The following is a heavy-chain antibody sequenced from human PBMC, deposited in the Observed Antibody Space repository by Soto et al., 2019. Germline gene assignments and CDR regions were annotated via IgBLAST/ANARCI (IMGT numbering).Heavy chain of an antibody. CDR2: IYYTGSP. CDR1: GASIRSGGYY. V-gene: IGHV4-31*11. J-gene: IGHJ5*02. D-gene: IGHD3-3*01. Sequence: SSETLSLTCAVSGASIRSGGYYWNWIRHFPGKGLEWIGYIYYTGSPYYNPSLKSRLTISVDTSNNHFSLQLSSVTAADTAVYYCARRRYDVYEYTWGRGTRVTVSS. CDR3: ARRRYDVYEYT.